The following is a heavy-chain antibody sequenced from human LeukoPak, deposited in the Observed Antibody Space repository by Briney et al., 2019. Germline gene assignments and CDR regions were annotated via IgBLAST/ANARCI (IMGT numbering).Heavy chain of an antibody. CDR2: MNPNSGNT. CDR1: GYTFTSYD. D-gene: IGHD3-10*01. Sequence: ASVKVSRKASGYTFTSYDINWVRQATGQGLEWMGWMNPNSGNTGYAQKFQGRVTMTRNTSISTAYMELSSLRSEDTAVYYCARTMVRGVIDGFDPWGQRTLVTVSS. J-gene: IGHJ5*02. V-gene: IGHV1-8*01. CDR3: ARTMVRGVIDGFDP.